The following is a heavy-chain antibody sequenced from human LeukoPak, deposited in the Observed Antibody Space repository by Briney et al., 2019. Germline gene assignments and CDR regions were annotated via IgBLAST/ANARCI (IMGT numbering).Heavy chain of an antibody. Sequence: GGSLRLSCAASGFTFSNAWMSWVRQAPGKGLEWVGRIKSKTDGGTTDYAAPVKGRFTISRDDSKNTLHLQMNSLKTEDTAVYYCTTDPTGFYFDYWGQGTLVTVSS. CDR1: GFTFSNAW. D-gene: IGHD4-11*01. J-gene: IGHJ4*02. CDR3: TTDPTGFYFDY. CDR2: IKSKTDGGTT. V-gene: IGHV3-15*01.